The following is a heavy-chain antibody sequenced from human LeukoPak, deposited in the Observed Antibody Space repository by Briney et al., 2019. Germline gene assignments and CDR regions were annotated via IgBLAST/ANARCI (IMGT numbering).Heavy chain of an antibody. CDR3: ARGGKKDYYDSSGYYNWFDP. J-gene: IGHJ5*02. Sequence: SVKVSCKASGGTFSSYAISWVRQAPGQGLEWMGGIIPIFGTANYAQRFQGRVTITADEFTSTAYMELSSLRSEDTAVYYCARGGKKDYYDSSGYYNWFDPWGQGTLVTVSS. V-gene: IGHV1-69*01. CDR1: GGTFSSYA. CDR2: IIPIFGTA. D-gene: IGHD3-22*01.